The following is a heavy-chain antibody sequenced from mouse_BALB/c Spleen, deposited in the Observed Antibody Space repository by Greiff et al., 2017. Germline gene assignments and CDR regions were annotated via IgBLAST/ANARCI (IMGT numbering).Heavy chain of an antibody. J-gene: IGHJ3*01. CDR3: ARRDRTWFAY. V-gene: IGHV5-17*02. CDR2: ISSGSSTI. Sequence: DVMLVESGGGLVQPGGSRKLSCAASGFTFSSFGMHWVRQAPEKGLEWVAYISSGSSTIYYADTVKGRFTISRDNPKNTLFLQMTSLRSEDTAMYYCARRDRTWFAYWGQGTLVTVSA. D-gene: IGHD3-3*01. CDR1: GFTFSSFG.